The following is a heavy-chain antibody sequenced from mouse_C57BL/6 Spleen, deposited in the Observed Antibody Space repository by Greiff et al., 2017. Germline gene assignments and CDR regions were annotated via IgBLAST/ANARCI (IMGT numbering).Heavy chain of an antibody. CDR3: ARGTTGAMDY. Sequence: EVQRVESGPGLVKPSQSLSLTCSVTGYSITSGYYWNWIRQFPGNKLEWMGYISYDGSNNYNPSLKNRISITRDTSKNQFFLKLNSVTTEDTATYYCARGTTGAMDYWGQGTSVTVSS. CDR1: GYSITSGYY. D-gene: IGHD1-1*01. CDR2: ISYDGSN. V-gene: IGHV3-6*01. J-gene: IGHJ4*01.